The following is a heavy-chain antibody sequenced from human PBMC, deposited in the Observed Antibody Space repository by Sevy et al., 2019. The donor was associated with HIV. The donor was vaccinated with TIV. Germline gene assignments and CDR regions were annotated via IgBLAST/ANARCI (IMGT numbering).Heavy chain of an antibody. Sequence: GGSLRLSCAASGFTFSSYSMNWVRQAPGKGLEWVSSISSSSSYIYYADSVKGRFTISRDNAKNSLYLQMNSRRAEDTAVYYCARGRPYSNSPDAFDIWGQGTMVTVSS. V-gene: IGHV3-21*01. J-gene: IGHJ3*02. CDR1: GFTFSSYS. D-gene: IGHD4-4*01. CDR2: ISSSSSYI. CDR3: ARGRPYSNSPDAFDI.